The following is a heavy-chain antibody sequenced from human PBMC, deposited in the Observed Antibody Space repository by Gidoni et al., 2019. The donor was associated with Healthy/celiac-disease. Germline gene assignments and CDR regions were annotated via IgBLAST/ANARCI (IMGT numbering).Heavy chain of an antibody. CDR2: IYYSGST. Sequence: QVQLQESGPGLVKPSETLSLTCTVSGGSISSYYWSWIRQPPGKGLEWIGYIYYSGSTNYNPSLKSRVTISVDTSKNQFSLKLSSVTAADTAVYYCARDRYGDYASPSYYYYGMDVWGQGTTVTVSS. J-gene: IGHJ6*02. V-gene: IGHV4-59*01. D-gene: IGHD4-17*01. CDR3: ARDRYGDYASPSYYYYGMDV. CDR1: GGSISSYY.